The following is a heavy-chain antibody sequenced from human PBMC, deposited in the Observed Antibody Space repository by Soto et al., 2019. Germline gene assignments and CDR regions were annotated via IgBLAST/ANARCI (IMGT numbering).Heavy chain of an antibody. CDR3: AKAKSGVVTDFDY. D-gene: IGHD2-21*02. CDR1: GFTFSSYG. V-gene: IGHV3-30*18. Sequence: GGSLRLSCAASGFTFSSYGMHWVRQAPGKGLEWVAVISYDGSNKYYADSVKGRFTISRDNSKNTLYLQMNSLRAEDTAVYYCAKAKSGVVTDFDYWGQGTLVTVSS. CDR2: ISYDGSNK. J-gene: IGHJ4*02.